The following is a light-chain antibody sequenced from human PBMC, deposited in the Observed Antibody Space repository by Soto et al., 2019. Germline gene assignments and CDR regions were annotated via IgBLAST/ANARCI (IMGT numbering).Light chain of an antibody. CDR3: KQGSKWHPVLT. J-gene: IGKJ4*01. Sequence: IEFKPCLPARNLTPGKRSALCCMVIQSVSSFLAWYQQKPGQAPRLLIYDASIRATGIPARFSGSGSGTDFTLTISSLEPEDFAVYYCKQGSKWHPVLTFGGGTKVDI. V-gene: IGKV3-11*01. CDR2: DAS. CDR1: QSVSSF.